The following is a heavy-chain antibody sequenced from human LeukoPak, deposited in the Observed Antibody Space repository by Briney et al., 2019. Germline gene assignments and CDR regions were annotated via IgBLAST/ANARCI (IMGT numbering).Heavy chain of an antibody. CDR1: GGSFSGYY. D-gene: IGHD3-9*01. J-gene: IGHJ4*02. V-gene: IGHV4-34*01. CDR2: ITHSGST. CDR3: ARYYDVLTGYYTFDY. Sequence: SETLSLTCAVYGGSFSGYYWSWIRQPPGKGLEWIGEITHSGSTNSNPTLKSRVTISQDISKNRFSLKLSPVTAADTAVYYCARYYDVLTGYYTFDYWGQGTLVTVSS.